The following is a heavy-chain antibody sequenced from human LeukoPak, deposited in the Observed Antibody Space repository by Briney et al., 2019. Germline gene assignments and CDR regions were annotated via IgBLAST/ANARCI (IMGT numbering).Heavy chain of an antibody. V-gene: IGHV3-74*01. CDR3: ARDSGIAAALDL. J-gene: IGHJ5*02. CDR1: GVTFSSYW. D-gene: IGHD6-13*01. Sequence: GGSLRLPCAASGVTFSSYWMHWVREAPGKGLVWVSRINTDGSSTSYADSVKGRFTISRDNAHNMLYLQMNSLRAEDTAVYYCARDSGIAAALDLWGQGTLVTVSS. CDR2: INTDGSST.